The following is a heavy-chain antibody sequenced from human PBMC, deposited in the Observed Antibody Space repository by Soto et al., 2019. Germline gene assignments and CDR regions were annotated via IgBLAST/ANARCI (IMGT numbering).Heavy chain of an antibody. D-gene: IGHD3-22*01. CDR1: GASISLVGYS. J-gene: IGHJ4*02. CDR3: ARYDSSGDFDY. V-gene: IGHV4-30-2*01. Sequence: QLHLQESGSGLVKPSQTLSLTCGVSGASISLVGYSWSWIRQPPGKGLEWIGYISHRGNTYYNPSPRSRVIISVDRSKNEFSLNLRSVTAADTVMYYCARYDSSGDFDYWGQGTLVTVSS. CDR2: ISHRGNT.